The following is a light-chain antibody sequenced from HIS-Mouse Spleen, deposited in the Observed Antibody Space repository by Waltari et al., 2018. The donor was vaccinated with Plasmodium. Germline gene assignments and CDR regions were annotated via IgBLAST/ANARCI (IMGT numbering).Light chain of an antibody. CDR1: SRDFGSYTL. Sequence: QSALTQPASVSGSPGQSITIPCNGTSRDFGSYTLFSWYQQHPGKAPNLMIYEGSKRPSGVSNRFSGSKSGNTASLTISGLQAEDEADYYCCSYAGSSTNWVFGGGTKLTVL. CDR2: EGS. CDR3: CSYAGSSTNWV. V-gene: IGLV2-23*01. J-gene: IGLJ3*02.